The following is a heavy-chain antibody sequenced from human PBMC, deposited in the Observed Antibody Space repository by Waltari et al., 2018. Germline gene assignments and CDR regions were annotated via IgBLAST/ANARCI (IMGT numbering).Heavy chain of an antibody. J-gene: IGHJ5*02. V-gene: IGHV1-2*07. D-gene: IGHD2-2*01. CDR3: ARGPLYCSSASCYSNWFDP. CDR1: GYTFTDHY. CDR2: IHPSSTGT. Sequence: QVHLVQSGTEVKKPGASVKVSCTASGYTFTDHYMHWVRQAPGQGLEWMGWIHPSSTGTNYAHNLQGRVTMTGDTSISTAYMELIRLTSDDTALYYCARGPLYCSSASCYSNWFDPWGQGALVIVSS.